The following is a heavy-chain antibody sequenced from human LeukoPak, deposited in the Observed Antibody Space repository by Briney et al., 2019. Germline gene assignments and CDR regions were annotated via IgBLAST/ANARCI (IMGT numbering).Heavy chain of an antibody. V-gene: IGHV3-33*08. CDR3: ARDRISMKARGEPDY. J-gene: IGHJ4*02. CDR1: GFTFSSYA. CDR2: IWYDGSSK. D-gene: IGHD3-22*01. Sequence: PGGSLSLSCAASGFTFSSYAMHWVRQAPGKGLEWMSVIWYDGSSKYYADSVKGRFTISRDNSRNTLYLQINSLRADDTGVYYCARDRISMKARGEPDYWGPGTLVTVSS.